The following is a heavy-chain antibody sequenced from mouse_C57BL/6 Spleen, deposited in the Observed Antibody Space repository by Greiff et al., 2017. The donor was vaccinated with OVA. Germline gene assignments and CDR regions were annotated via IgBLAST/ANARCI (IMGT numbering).Heavy chain of an antibody. J-gene: IGHJ2*01. V-gene: IGHV2-2*01. Sequence: QVQLQQSGPGLVQPSQSLSITCTVSGFSLTSYGVHWVRQSPGKGLEWLGVIWSGGSTDYNAAFISRLSISKDNSKGQVFFKMNSLQADDTAIYYCARTGTSHFDYWGQGTTLTVSS. CDR2: IWSGGST. CDR1: GFSLTSYG. CDR3: ARTGTSHFDY. D-gene: IGHD4-1*01.